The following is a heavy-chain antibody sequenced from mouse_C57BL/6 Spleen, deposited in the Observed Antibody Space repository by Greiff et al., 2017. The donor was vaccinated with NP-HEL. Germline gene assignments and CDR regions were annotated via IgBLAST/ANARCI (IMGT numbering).Heavy chain of an antibody. CDR3: ARSSITTVVATWRFDY. CDR2: IYPGDGDT. V-gene: IGHV1-82*01. D-gene: IGHD1-1*01. CDR1: GYAFSSSW. Sequence: VQGVESGPELVKPGASVKISCKASGYAFSSSWMNWVKQRPGKGLEWIGRIYPGDGDTNYNGKFKGKATLTADKSSSTAYMQLSSLTSEDSAVYFCARSSITTVVATWRFDYWGQGTTLTVSS. J-gene: IGHJ2*01.